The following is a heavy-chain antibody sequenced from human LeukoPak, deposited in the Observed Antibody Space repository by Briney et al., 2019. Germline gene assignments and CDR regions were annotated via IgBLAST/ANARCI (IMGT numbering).Heavy chain of an antibody. V-gene: IGHV1-8*03. CDR2: MNPNSGDT. CDR1: LYTVTNYD. J-gene: IGHJ5*02. Sequence: ASVRVSSTPSLYTVTNYDITWVRQAARQGLEWMGWMNPNSGDTGYAQKFQGRVTITRNTSISTAYMELSSLRSEDTAVYYCARCHYYDSSGAPNWFDPWGQGTLVTVSS. D-gene: IGHD3-22*01. CDR3: ARCHYYDSSGAPNWFDP.